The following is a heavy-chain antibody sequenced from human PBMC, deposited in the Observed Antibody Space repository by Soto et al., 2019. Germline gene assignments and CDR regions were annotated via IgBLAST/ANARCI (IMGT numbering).Heavy chain of an antibody. J-gene: IGHJ4*02. CDR1: GFTFSDYY. D-gene: IGHD6-13*01. CDR2: ISSSSSYT. V-gene: IGHV3-11*05. CDR3: ASTAAHSSSWYVDY. Sequence: QVQLVESGGGLVKPGGSLRLSCAASGFTFSDYYMSWIRQAPGKGLEWVSYISSSSSYTNYADSVKGRFTISRDNAKNSLYLQMNRLRAEDTAVYYWASTAAHSSSWYVDYWGLGTLVTVSS.